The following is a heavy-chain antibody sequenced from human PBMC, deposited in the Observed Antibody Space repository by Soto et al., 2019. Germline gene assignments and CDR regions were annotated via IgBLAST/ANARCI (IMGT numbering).Heavy chain of an antibody. CDR1: GDSISRGGFF. Sequence: SSETLSLTCTVSGDSISRGGFFWSWIRPHPGEGLEWIGYIYYSGSTYYNPSLKSRVNISVDTSKNQFSLTLGSVTAPDTAVYYCARGAMLRGPGYYYALDVWGQGTTVTVSS. V-gene: IGHV4-31*03. J-gene: IGHJ6*02. CDR3: ARGAMLRGPGYYYALDV. D-gene: IGHD3-10*01. CDR2: IYYSGST.